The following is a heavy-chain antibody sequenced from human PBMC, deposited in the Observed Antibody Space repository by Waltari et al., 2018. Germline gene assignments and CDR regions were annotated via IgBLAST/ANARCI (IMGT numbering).Heavy chain of an antibody. J-gene: IGHJ4*02. CDR1: GDSMNYW. Sequence: QLQLQESCPGLVKSSGSLSPICAVSGDSMNYWWSWVRQPPGKGLEWIGEVLGSGRTNYNPSFASRVPISLGTSTHQFALKMTSATAADTALYYCARDRGRGLYLDTWGQGILVTVSP. D-gene: IGHD2-15*01. V-gene: IGHV4-4*02. CDR3: ARDRGRGLYLDT. CDR2: VLGSGRT.